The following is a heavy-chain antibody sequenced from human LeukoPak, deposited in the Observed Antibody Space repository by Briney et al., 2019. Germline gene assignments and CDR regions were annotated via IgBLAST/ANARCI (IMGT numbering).Heavy chain of an antibody. Sequence: PSETLSLTCTVSGGSISSYYWSWIRQPPGKGLEWIGYIYYSGSTNYNPSLKSRVSISVDTSKNQFSLKLSSVTAADTAVYYCARGRACHVRYGMDVWGQGTTVTVSS. CDR3: ARGRACHVRYGMDV. J-gene: IGHJ6*02. CDR2: IYYSGST. CDR1: GGSISSYY. D-gene: IGHD3-10*01. V-gene: IGHV4-59*01.